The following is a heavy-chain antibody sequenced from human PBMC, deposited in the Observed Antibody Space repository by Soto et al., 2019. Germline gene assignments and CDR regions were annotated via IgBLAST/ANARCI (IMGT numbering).Heavy chain of an antibody. CDR2: IYYTGNT. Sequence: QVQLQESGAGLVKPSQTLSLTCTVSGGSISSGGTGSYWTWIRQLPGKGLEWIGYIYYTGNTYYNPSLKSRPTISIDTSENQFSLNLTSVTAADTAVYFCASGHDAYKVRYWGQGTLVTVSS. V-gene: IGHV4-31*03. J-gene: IGHJ4*02. CDR1: GGSISSGGTGSY. CDR3: ASGHDAYKVRY. D-gene: IGHD1-1*01.